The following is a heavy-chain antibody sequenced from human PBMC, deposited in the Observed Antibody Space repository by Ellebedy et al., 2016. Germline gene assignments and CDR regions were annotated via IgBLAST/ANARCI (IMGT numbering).Heavy chain of an antibody. CDR2: INEDGRTI. J-gene: IGHJ6*02. D-gene: IGHD1-26*01. CDR1: GFTLSSYW. V-gene: IGHV3-74*01. Sequence: GGSLRLSXAASGFTLSSYWMHWVRQVPGKGLVWVSRINEDGRTITYADSVKGRFTISRDNSKNTLYLQMNSLRAEDTAVYYCANGVTGRYYYGMDVWGQGTTVTVSS. CDR3: ANGVTGRYYYGMDV.